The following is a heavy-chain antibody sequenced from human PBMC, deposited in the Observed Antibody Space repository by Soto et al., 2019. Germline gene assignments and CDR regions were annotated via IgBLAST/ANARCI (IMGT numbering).Heavy chain of an antibody. D-gene: IGHD3-22*01. V-gene: IGHV3-23*01. CDR2: ISGSGGST. CDR1: GFTFSSYA. J-gene: IGHJ3*02. CDR3: AKDDSWSFPDSSGSYDAFDI. Sequence: PGGSLRLSCAASGFTFSSYAMSWVRQAPGKGLEWVSAISGSGGSTYYADSVKGRFTISRDNSKNTLYLQMNSLRAEDTAVYYCAKDDSWSFPDSSGSYDAFDIWGRGTMVTVSS.